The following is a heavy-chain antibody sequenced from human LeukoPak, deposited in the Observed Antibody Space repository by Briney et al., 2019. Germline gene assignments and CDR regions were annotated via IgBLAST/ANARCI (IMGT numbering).Heavy chain of an antibody. CDR1: GGSISSSSYY. D-gene: IGHD6-6*01. Sequence: SETLSLTCNVSGGSISSSSYYWGWLRQPPGKGLESIGSIYYSGSTYYDPSLKSRVTISVDTSKNQFSLKLSSVTAADTAVYYCARHGSSSLYYGMDVWGQGTTVAVSS. CDR3: ARHGSSSLYYGMDV. CDR2: IYYSGST. V-gene: IGHV4-39*01. J-gene: IGHJ6*02.